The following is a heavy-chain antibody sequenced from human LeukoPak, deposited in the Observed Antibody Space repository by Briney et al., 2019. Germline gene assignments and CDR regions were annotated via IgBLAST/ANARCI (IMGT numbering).Heavy chain of an antibody. CDR3: AKASSGYDSHYYYGMDV. D-gene: IGHD5-12*01. Sequence: GGSLRLSCAASGFTVSRNYMIWVRQAPGKGLEWVSVIYSGGTTYYADSVKGRFTISRDNSKNTLYLQMNSLRAEDTALYYCAKASSGYDSHYYYGMDVWGPGTAVTVSS. CDR1: GFTVSRNY. V-gene: IGHV3-66*01. CDR2: IYSGGTT. J-gene: IGHJ6*02.